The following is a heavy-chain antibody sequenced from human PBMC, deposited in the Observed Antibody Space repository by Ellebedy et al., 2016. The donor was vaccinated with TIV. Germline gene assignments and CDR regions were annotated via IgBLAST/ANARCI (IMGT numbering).Heavy chain of an antibody. CDR3: ARDQFYCGTTSCDYMDV. V-gene: IGHV4-31*03. J-gene: IGHJ6*03. D-gene: IGHD2-2*01. CDR1: GGSISSGDYY. Sequence: SETLSLXXTVSGGSISSGDYYWSWIRQHPGKGLEWIGYIYYSGSTFYNPSLKSRVTISVDTSKNQFSLKLSSVTAADTAVYYCARDQFYCGTTSCDYMDVWGKGTTVTVSS. CDR2: IYYSGST.